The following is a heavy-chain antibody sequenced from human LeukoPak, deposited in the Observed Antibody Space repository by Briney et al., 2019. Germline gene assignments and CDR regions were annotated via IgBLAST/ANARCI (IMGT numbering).Heavy chain of an antibody. CDR2: IYYSGTT. J-gene: IGHJ4*02. CDR1: GGSISSGDYY. CDR3: ARGGTPDYSNYYFDY. D-gene: IGHD4-11*01. V-gene: IGHV4-30-4*08. Sequence: SETLSLTCTVSGGSISSGDYYWSWIRQPPGKGLEWVGYIYYSGTTYYNPSLKSRVTISVDTSKNQFSLKLTSVTAADTAVYYCARGGTPDYSNYYFDYWGQGTLVTVSS.